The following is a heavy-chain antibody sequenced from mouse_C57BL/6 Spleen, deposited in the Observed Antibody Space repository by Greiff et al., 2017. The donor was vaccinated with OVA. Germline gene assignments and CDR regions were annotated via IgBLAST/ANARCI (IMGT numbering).Heavy chain of an antibody. Sequence: EVQRVESGGGLVQPGGSLKLSCAASGFTFSDYYMYWVRQTPEKRLEWVAYISNGGGSTYYPDTVKGRFTISRDNAKNTLYLQMSRLKSEDTAMYYCARPGMDYWGQGTSVTVSS. V-gene: IGHV5-12*01. CDR2: ISNGGGST. CDR3: ARPGMDY. J-gene: IGHJ4*01. CDR1: GFTFSDYY.